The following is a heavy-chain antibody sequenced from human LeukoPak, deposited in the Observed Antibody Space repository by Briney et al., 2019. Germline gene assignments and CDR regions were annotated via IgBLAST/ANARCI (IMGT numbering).Heavy chain of an antibody. D-gene: IGHD1-1*01. CDR3: ARWAGTTLGGYDY. J-gene: IGHJ4*02. CDR1: GFTFSSYG. CDR2: ISYDGTNK. V-gene: IGHV3-30*03. Sequence: GGSLRLSCAASGFTFSSYGMHWVRQAPGKGLEWVAVISYDGTNKYYADSVKGRFTISRDNSKNTLYLQMNSLRAEDTAVYYCARWAGTTLGGYDYWGQGTLVTVSS.